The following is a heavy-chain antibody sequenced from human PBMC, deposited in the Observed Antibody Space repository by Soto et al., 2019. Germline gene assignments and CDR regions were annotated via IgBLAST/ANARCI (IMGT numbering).Heavy chain of an antibody. CDR2: IYYTGKT. J-gene: IGHJ5*02. Sequence: QVQLQESGPGLVKPSQTLSLTCSVSGDYILVGGYYWTWIRQRPGKGLEWMGYIYYTGKTYYNPSLESRLTMSVDRSKNQFSLRLTSVTAADTAVYFCGRDLTSNANCIDPWGQGTLVTVSS. CDR3: GRDLTSNANCIDP. D-gene: IGHD2-2*01. CDR1: GDYILVGGYY. V-gene: IGHV4-30-4*01.